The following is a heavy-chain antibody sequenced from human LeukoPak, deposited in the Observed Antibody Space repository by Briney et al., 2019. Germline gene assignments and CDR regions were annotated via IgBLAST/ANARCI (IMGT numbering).Heavy chain of an antibody. D-gene: IGHD3-22*01. CDR1: GFTFSSYA. CDR3: TKRRYYYDSSGYYAPGAFDI. J-gene: IGHJ3*02. CDR2: IIGSGGST. V-gene: IGHV3-23*01. Sequence: GGSLRLSCAASGFTFSSYAMSWVRQAPGKGLEWVSAIIGSGGSTYYADSVKGRFTISRDNSKNTLYLQMNSLRAEDTAVYYCTKRRYYYDSSGYYAPGAFDIWGQGTMVTVSS.